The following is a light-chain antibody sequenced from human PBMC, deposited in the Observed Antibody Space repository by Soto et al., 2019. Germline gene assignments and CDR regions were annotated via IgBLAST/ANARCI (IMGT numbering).Light chain of an antibody. CDR2: LGS. CDR3: MQAIQTWT. J-gene: IGKJ1*01. CDR1: LSLLHSNGYNY. Sequence: DIVMTQSPLSLPVTPGEPASISCRSSLSLLHSNGYNYLDWYLQKPGQSPQLLIYLGSNRASGVPDRFSGSGSGTDFTLKISRVEAEDVGVYYCMQAIQTWTFGQGTKVEIK. V-gene: IGKV2-28*01.